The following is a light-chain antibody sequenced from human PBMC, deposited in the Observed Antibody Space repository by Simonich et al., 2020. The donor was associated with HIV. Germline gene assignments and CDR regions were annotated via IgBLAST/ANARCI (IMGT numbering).Light chain of an antibody. J-gene: IGKJ3*01. CDR1: QSISSY. Sequence: DIQMTQSPSTLSASVGDRVTITCRDSQSISSYLNWYQQKPGKAPKLRIYATSSLKIGVPSRFSGSGSGTDFTLSISSLQSEDFATYCCQQSYNSPTFGPGTKVDIK. CDR3: QQSYNSPT. V-gene: IGKV1-39*01. CDR2: ATS.